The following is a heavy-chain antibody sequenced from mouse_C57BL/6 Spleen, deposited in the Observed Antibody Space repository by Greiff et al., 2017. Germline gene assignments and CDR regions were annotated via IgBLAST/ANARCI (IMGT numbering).Heavy chain of an antibody. D-gene: IGHD2-1*01. CDR2: IYPGDGDT. Sequence: QVQLQQSGAELVKPGASVKISCKASGYAFSSYWMNWVKQRPGKGLEWIGQIYPGDGDTNYNGKFKGKATLTADKSSSTAYMQLSSLTSEDSAVYFCARGGYYGNYKEVWFAYWGQGTLVTVAA. CDR3: ARGGYYGNYKEVWFAY. V-gene: IGHV1-80*01. J-gene: IGHJ3*01. CDR1: GYAFSSYW.